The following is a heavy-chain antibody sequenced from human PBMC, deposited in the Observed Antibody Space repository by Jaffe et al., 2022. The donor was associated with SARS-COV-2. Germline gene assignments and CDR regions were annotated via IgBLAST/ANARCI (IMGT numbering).Heavy chain of an antibody. V-gene: IGHV3-21*01. Sequence: EVQLVESGGGLVKPGGSLRLSCAASGFTFSSYSMNWVRQAPGKGLEWVSSISSSSSYIYYADSVKGRFTISRDNAKNSLYLQMNSLRAEDTAVYYCARALEGKLLRGRYFDYWGQGTLVTVSS. J-gene: IGHJ4*02. CDR3: ARALEGKLLRGRYFDY. D-gene: IGHD2-15*01. CDR2: ISSSSSYI. CDR1: GFTFSSYS.